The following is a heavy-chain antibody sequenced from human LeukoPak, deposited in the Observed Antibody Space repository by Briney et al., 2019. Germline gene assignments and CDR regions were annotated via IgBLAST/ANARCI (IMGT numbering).Heavy chain of an antibody. J-gene: IGHJ5*02. CDR2: INPNSGGT. Sequence: ASVTVSCKASGYTFTGYYMHWVRQAPGQGLEWMGWINPNSGGTNYAQKFQGRVTMTRDTSISTAYMELSRLRSDDTAVYYCARVLSYGIVGTYNWFDPWGQGTLVTVSS. V-gene: IGHV1-2*02. CDR1: GYTFTGYY. CDR3: ARVLSYGIVGTYNWFDP. D-gene: IGHD1-26*01.